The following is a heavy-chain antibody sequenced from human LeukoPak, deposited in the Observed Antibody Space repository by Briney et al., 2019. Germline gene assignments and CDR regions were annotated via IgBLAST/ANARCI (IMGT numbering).Heavy chain of an antibody. J-gene: IGHJ4*02. V-gene: IGHV3-23*01. CDR3: AKDLVHVEWLLLPPPTPGY. CDR2: ISGSGGST. CDR1: GFTFSSYA. D-gene: IGHD3-22*01. Sequence: TGGSLRLSCAASGFTFSSYAMSWVRQAPGKGLEWVSAISGSGGSTYYADSVKGRFTISRDNSKNTLYLQMNSLRAEDTAVYYCAKDLVHVEWLLLPPPTPGYWGQGTLVTVSS.